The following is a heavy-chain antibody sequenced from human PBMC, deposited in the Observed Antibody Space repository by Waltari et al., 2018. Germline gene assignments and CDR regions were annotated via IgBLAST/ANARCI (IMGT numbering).Heavy chain of an antibody. CDR1: GFTVSSTY. CDR2: IYSGGNT. V-gene: IGHV3-53*01. CDR3: ARDPGGRYYFDY. Sequence: EVQLVESGGGLIQPGGSLRLSCAASGFTVSSTYMSWVRQAPGKGLAWVSVIYSGGNTYYADSVKGRFTISRDNSKNTLYLQMNSLRADDTAVYYCARDPGGRYYFDYWGQGSLVTVSS. J-gene: IGHJ4*02. D-gene: IGHD1-26*01.